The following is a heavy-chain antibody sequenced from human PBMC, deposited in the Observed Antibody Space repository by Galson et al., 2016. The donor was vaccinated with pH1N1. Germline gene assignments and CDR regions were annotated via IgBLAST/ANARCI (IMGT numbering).Heavy chain of an antibody. CDR1: GFTFDDYA. V-gene: IGHV3-9*01. CDR3: TRNSGWFGGDFDY. J-gene: IGHJ4*02. CDR2: IRWNGGSM. Sequence: SLRLSCAASGFTFDDYAMHWVRQAPGKGLEWLSGIRWNGGSMDYAASVKGRFTISRDSAKNSLYLQMNSLGAEDTALYYCTRNSGWFGGDFDYWGQGTLVTVSS. D-gene: IGHD6-19*01.